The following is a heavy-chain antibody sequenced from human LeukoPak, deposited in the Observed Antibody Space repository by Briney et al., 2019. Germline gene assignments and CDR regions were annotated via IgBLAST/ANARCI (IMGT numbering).Heavy chain of an antibody. CDR3: ARGEFRLNPYSRPPGPFDY. CDR2: MNPNSGNT. D-gene: IGHD2-15*01. V-gene: IGHV1-8*01. J-gene: IGHJ4*02. CDR1: GYTFTSYD. Sequence: ASVKVSCKASGYTFTSYDINWVRQATGQGLEWMGWMNPNSGNTGYAQKFQGRVTMTRDTSTSTVYMELSSLRSEDTAVYYCARGEFRLNPYSRPPGPFDYWGQGTLVTVSS.